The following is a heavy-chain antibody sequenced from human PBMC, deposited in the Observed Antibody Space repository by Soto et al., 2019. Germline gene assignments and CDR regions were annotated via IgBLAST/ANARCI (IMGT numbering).Heavy chain of an antibody. V-gene: IGHV4-4*02. Sequence: QMQLQESGPGLVKPSETLSLTCAVSSASIITEQRWTWVRQPPGKGLEWIGEIHHSGSTNNNPSLRSRVTMSVDKSRHRCSLNLNSVTAADTAPYYCARSFGWYAIDHWGQGTLVIVSS. CDR2: IHHSGST. J-gene: IGHJ4*02. CDR3: ARSFGWYAIDH. D-gene: IGHD6-19*01. CDR1: SASIITEQR.